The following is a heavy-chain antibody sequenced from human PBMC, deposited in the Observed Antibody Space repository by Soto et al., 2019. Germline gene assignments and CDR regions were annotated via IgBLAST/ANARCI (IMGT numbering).Heavy chain of an antibody. Sequence: SETLSLTCTVSDSIRSGNHYWSWIRQPPGKGLEWIGYIYYSGSTYYSPSLKSRVTISVDTSKNQFSLKLNSVTAADTAVYYCARPSRATYCSGGSCYWGYFDYWGQGTLVTVSS. CDR1: DSIRSGNHY. J-gene: IGHJ4*02. D-gene: IGHD2-15*01. CDR3: ARPSRATYCSGGSCYWGYFDY. V-gene: IGHV4-30-4*01. CDR2: IYYSGST.